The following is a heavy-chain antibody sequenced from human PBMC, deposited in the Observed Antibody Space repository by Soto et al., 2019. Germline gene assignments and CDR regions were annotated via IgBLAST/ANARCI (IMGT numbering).Heavy chain of an antibody. D-gene: IGHD3-10*01. Sequence: SLRLSCAASGFTFSSYGMHWVRQAPGKGLEWVAVIWYDGSNKYYADSVKGRFTISRDNSKNTLYLQVNSLRAEDTAVYYCARDTARAMVRIYYGMDVWGQGTTVTVSS. CDR2: IWYDGSNK. CDR3: ARDTARAMVRIYYGMDV. CDR1: GFTFSSYG. J-gene: IGHJ6*02. V-gene: IGHV3-33*01.